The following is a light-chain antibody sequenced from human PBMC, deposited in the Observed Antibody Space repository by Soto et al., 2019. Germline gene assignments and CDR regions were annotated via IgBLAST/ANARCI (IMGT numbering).Light chain of an antibody. CDR1: QTVSSY. CDR3: QQRSNWPA. V-gene: IGKV3-11*01. Sequence: EVVLTQSPATLSLSPGDRVTLSCRASQTVSSYLAWYQQKPGQAPRLLIYDASNRATGIPARFSGSGSGTDFTLTISSLEPEDFAVYYCQQRSNWPAFGQGTKVDIK. CDR2: DAS. J-gene: IGKJ1*01.